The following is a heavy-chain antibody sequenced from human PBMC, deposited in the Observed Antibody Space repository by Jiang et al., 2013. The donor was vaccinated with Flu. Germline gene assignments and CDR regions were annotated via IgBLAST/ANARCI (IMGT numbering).Heavy chain of an antibody. CDR3: ARLGDSSGRVADY. CDR1: GGSISSSSYY. D-gene: IGHD6-19*01. V-gene: IGHV4-39*01. Sequence: CTVSGGSISSSSYYWGWIRQPPGKGLEWIGSIYYSGSTYYNPSLKSRVTISVDTSKNQFSLKLSSVTAADTAVYYCARLGDSSGRVADYWGQGTLVTVSS. CDR2: IYYSGST. J-gene: IGHJ4*02.